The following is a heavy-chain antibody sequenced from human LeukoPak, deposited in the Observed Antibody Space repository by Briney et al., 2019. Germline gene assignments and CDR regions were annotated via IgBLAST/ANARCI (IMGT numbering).Heavy chain of an antibody. J-gene: IGHJ5*02. CDR2: INPNSGGT. Sequence: ASVKVSCKASGYTFTGYYMHWVRQAPGQGLEWMGWINPNSGGTNYAQKFQGRVTMTRDTSIITAYMELSRLRSDDTAVYYCARGPAYYYGSGSYLGDRSGVNRQLPKNWFDPWGQGTLVTVSS. V-gene: IGHV1-2*02. CDR3: ARGPAYYYGSGSYLGDRSGVNRQLPKNWFDP. D-gene: IGHD3-10*01. CDR1: GYTFTGYY.